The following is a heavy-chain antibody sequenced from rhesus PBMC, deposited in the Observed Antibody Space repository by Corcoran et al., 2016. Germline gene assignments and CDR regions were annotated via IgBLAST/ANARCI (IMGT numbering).Heavy chain of an antibody. Sequence: QVQLQESGPGLVKPSETLPLTCAVSGASLSSNYWNWVRQAPGKGREWIGRIFGSGGNTDYNPSLESRVTISIDTSKNQLSLRVNSVTAADTAVYYCVKDRNTFDFWGQGIKVTVSS. CDR2: IFGSGGNT. J-gene: IGHJ4*01. CDR1: GASLSSNY. D-gene: IGHD1-38*01. CDR3: VKDRNTFDF. V-gene: IGHV4S2*01.